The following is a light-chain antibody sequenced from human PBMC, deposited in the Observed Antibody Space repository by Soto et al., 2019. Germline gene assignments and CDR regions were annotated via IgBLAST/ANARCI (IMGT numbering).Light chain of an antibody. J-gene: IGLJ3*02. Sequence: QSVLTQSPSASACLGASVKLTCTLSSGHSIYSIAWHQQQPEKGPRYLMKLNSDGSHSKGDGVPDRFSGSSSGSERYLTISSLQSEDEADYYCQTWGTGIQVFGGVTTVTVL. V-gene: IGLV4-69*01. CDR2: LNSDGSH. CDR1: SGHSIYS. CDR3: QTWGTGIQV.